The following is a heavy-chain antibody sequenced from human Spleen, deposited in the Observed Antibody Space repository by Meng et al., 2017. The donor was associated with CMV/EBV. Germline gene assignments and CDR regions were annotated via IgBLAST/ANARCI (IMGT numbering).Heavy chain of an antibody. Sequence: GESLKISCAASGFTFSSYWMHWARQAPGKGLVWVSRINSDESGTTYADSVKGRFTISRDNAKNSLYLQMNSLRAEDTAVYYCARDLGSGSYLPSDYWGQGTLVTVSS. CDR3: ARDLGSGSYLPSDY. CDR1: GFTFSSYW. CDR2: INSDESGT. D-gene: IGHD1-26*01. J-gene: IGHJ4*02. V-gene: IGHV3-74*01.